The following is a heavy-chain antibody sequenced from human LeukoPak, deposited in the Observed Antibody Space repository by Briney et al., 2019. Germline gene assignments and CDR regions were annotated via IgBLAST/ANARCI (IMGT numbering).Heavy chain of an antibody. CDR2: IRYDGSNK. V-gene: IGHV3-30*02. CDR1: GFTFSNYG. D-gene: IGHD3-22*01. Sequence: GGSLRLSCAASGFTFSNYGMHWVRQAPGKGLEWVAFIRYDGSNKYYADSVKGRFTISRDNSKNTLYLQMNSLRAEDTAVYYCAKTLHYYDSSGYYLDYWGQGTLVTVSS. J-gene: IGHJ4*02. CDR3: AKTLHYYDSSGYYLDY.